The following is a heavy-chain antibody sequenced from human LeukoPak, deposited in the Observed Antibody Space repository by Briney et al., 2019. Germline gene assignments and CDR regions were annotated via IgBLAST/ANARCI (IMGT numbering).Heavy chain of an antibody. CDR2: IYTSGST. V-gene: IGHV4-61*02. CDR3: ARSGPGDY. D-gene: IGHD7-27*01. Sequence: SETLSLTCTVSGGSISSGSYYWSWIRQPAGKGLEWIGRIYTSGSTNYNPSLKSRVTISVDTSKNQFSLKLSSVTAADTAVYYRARSGPGDYWGQGTLVTVSS. CDR1: GGSISSGSYY. J-gene: IGHJ4*02.